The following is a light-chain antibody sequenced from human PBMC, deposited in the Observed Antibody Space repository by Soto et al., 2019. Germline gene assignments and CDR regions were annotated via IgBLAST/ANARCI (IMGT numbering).Light chain of an antibody. Sequence: EIVLTQSRATLSLSPGERAILSCRASQSVSSYLAWYQQKPGQAPRLLIYDASNRATGIPARFSGSGSGTDFTLTISSLEPEDFAVYYCQQRSNWPPVYTFGQGTKLEIK. CDR1: QSVSSY. CDR2: DAS. CDR3: QQRSNWPPVYT. V-gene: IGKV3-11*01. J-gene: IGKJ2*01.